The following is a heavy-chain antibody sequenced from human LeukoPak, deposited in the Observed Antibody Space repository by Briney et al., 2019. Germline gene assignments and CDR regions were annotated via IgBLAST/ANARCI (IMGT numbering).Heavy chain of an antibody. J-gene: IGHJ4*02. CDR1: GYTFTSYG. V-gene: IGHV1-18*01. Sequence: ASVKVSCKASGYTFTSYGISWVRQAPGQGVEWMGWISAYNGNTNYAQKLQGRVTMTTDTSTSTAYMELRSLRSDDTAVYYCARGTITIFGVALRYFDYWGQGTLVTVSS. D-gene: IGHD3-3*01. CDR2: ISAYNGNT. CDR3: ARGTITIFGVALRYFDY.